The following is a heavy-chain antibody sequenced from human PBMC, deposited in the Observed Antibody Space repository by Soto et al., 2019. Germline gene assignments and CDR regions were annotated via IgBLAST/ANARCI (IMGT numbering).Heavy chain of an antibody. V-gene: IGHV4-34*01. Sequence: PSETLSLTCAVYGGSFSGYYWTWIRQPPGTGLEWIGEINHSESTNYNPSKKSRVTISVDTSKNQFSLKLTSVTAAYTAVYYFARDSSIRDINWNDGMDYWGQGTLVTVS. D-gene: IGHD1-20*01. CDR2: INHSEST. J-gene: IGHJ4*02. CDR1: GGSFSGYY. CDR3: ARDSSIRDINWNDGMDY.